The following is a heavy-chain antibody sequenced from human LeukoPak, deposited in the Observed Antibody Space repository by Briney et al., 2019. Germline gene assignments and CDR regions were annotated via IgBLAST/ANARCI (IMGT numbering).Heavy chain of an antibody. J-gene: IGHJ6*02. CDR3: ARADGYCSSTSCHYYYGMDV. V-gene: IGHV5-51*01. CDR1: GYSFTSYW. CDR2: IYPGDSDT. Sequence: GESLMISCKGSGYSFTSYWIGWVRQMPGKGLEWMGIIYPGDSDTRYSPSFQGQVTISADKSISTAYLQWSSLKASDTAMYYCARADGYCSSTSCHYYYGMDVWGQGTTVTVSS. D-gene: IGHD2-2*03.